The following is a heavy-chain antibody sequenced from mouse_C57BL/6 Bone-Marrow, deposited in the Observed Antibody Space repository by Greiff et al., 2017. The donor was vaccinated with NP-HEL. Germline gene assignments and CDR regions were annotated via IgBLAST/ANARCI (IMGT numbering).Heavy chain of an antibody. V-gene: IGHV1-4*01. CDR1: GYTFTSYT. Sequence: LEESGAELARPGASVKMSCKASGYTFTSYTMHWVKQRPGQGLEWIGYINPSSGYTKYNQKFKDKATLTADKSSSTAYMQLSSLTSEDSAVYYCARRELRPQAWFAYWGQGTLVTVSA. CDR3: ARRELRPQAWFAY. CDR2: INPSSGYT. D-gene: IGHD3-2*02. J-gene: IGHJ3*01.